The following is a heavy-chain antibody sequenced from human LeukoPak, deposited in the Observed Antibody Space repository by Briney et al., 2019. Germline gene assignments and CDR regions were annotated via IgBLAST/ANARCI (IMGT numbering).Heavy chain of an antibody. J-gene: IGHJ4*02. CDR1: GVSFSSDA. V-gene: IGHV3-30*01. Sequence: PGGSLRLSCAASGVSFSSDALHWVRHAPGKGLEWVAVMSYDGSNRYYADSVKGRFTISRDNSKNTLYLKLNSLRADDTAVYFCARVLRRFGWLVAPFDYWGQGTLVTVSS. CDR3: ARVLRRFGWLVAPFDY. D-gene: IGHD6-19*01. CDR2: MSYDGSNR.